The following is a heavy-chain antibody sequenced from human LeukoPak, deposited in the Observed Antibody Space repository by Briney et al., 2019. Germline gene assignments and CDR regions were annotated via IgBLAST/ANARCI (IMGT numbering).Heavy chain of an antibody. CDR3: ARDPRIRPYGDAFDI. Sequence: SQTLSLTCALSGDSVSINSAAWSWIRQSPARGLEWLGRTYYRSKWYNDYAVCVKSRITITPDTSKNQFSLQLDSVTPEDTAVYYCARDPRIRPYGDAFDIWGQGTMVTVSS. J-gene: IGHJ3*02. D-gene: IGHD5-18*01. V-gene: IGHV6-1*01. CDR1: GDSVSINSAA. CDR2: TYYRSKWYN.